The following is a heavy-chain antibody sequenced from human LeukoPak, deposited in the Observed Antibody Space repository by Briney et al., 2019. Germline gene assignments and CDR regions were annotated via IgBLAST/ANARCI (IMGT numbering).Heavy chain of an antibody. CDR2: IYTSGST. J-gene: IGHJ2*01. CDR1: GGSISNYY. CDR3: ARMGDGSANYYYWYFDL. Sequence: PSETLSLTCTASGGSISNYYWSWIRQPAGKGLEWIGRIYTSGSTNYNPSLNSRGRMSVDTSKNQFSLKLNSATAADTAVDYCARMGDGSANYYYWYFDLWGRGTLVSVSS. D-gene: IGHD3-10*01. V-gene: IGHV4-4*07.